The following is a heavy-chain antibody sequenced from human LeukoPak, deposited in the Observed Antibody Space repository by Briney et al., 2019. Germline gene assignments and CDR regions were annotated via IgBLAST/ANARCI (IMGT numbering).Heavy chain of an antibody. CDR1: GFTFSSYS. D-gene: IGHD4-17*01. CDR2: ISSSSSTI. J-gene: IGHJ4*02. V-gene: IGHV3-48*04. Sequence: GGSLRLSCAASGFTFSSYSMNWVRQAPGKGLEWVSYISSSSSTIYYADSVKGRFTISRDNAKNSLYLQMNSLRAEDTAVYYCARVTTVTTTIPFDYWGQGTLVTVSS. CDR3: ARVTTVTTTIPFDY.